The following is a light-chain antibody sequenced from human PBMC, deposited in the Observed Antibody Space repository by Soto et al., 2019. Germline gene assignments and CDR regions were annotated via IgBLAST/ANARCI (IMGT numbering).Light chain of an antibody. Sequence: EIVLTQSPGTLSLSPGERATLSCRASQSVSSSYLAWYQQKPGQAPRLLIYGASSRATGIPDRFSGSGSGTDFTLTISRLEPKDFAVYYCQQYVSWFGQGTKVEIK. CDR1: QSVSSSY. CDR3: QQYVSW. CDR2: GAS. V-gene: IGKV3-20*01. J-gene: IGKJ1*01.